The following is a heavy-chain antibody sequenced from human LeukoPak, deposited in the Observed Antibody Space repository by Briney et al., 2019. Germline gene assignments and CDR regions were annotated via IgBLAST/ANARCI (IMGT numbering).Heavy chain of an antibody. J-gene: IGHJ6*03. CDR2: IKQVGSEK. D-gene: IGHD3-10*01. V-gene: IGHV3-7*01. Sequence: GGSLRLSCAAAGFTSSSYWTSWVRHAQGKGLGWVANIKQVGSEKYYVDSVKGRFTISRDNAKNSLYLQMNSLRAEDTAVYYCARERGQGLLWFAELLPHYYYYMDVWGKGTTVTISS. CDR1: GFTSSSYW. CDR3: ARERGQGLLWFAELLPHYYYYMDV.